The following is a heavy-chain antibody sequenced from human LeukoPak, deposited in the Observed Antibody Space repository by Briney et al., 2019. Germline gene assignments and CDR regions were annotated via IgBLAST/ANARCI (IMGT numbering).Heavy chain of an antibody. CDR2: INHSGST. D-gene: IGHD5-24*01. CDR1: GGSFSGNY. CDR3: ARGARDGSNYYVDV. V-gene: IGHV4-34*01. J-gene: IGHJ6*03. Sequence: SETLSLTCAVYGGSFSGNYWSWIRQPPGKGLEWIGEINHSGSTNYNPSLKSRVTISVDTSKNQFSLKLSSVTAADTAVYYCARGARDGSNYYVDVWGKGTTVTVSS.